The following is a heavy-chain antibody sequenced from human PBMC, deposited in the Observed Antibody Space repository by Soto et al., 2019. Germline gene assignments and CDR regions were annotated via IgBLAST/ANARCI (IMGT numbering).Heavy chain of an antibody. CDR2: ISGYNGNT. Sequence: QVLLMQSGPEVKKPGASVKVSCKASGYTFHNYGISWVRQVPGQGLEWMGWISGYNGNTNYATKIQGRVTVTRDTSTATAYMELRSLRSDDTAIYYCARGSESFDLWGKGPLVTVSS. V-gene: IGHV1-18*01. D-gene: IGHD1-26*01. CDR1: GYTFHNYG. CDR3: ARGSESFDL. J-gene: IGHJ4*02.